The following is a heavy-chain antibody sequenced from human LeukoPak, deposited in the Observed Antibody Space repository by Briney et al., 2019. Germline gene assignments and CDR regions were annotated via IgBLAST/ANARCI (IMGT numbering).Heavy chain of an antibody. CDR1: GFTFSSYE. CDR2: ISSGSTI. J-gene: IGHJ6*04. V-gene: IGHV3-48*03. D-gene: IGHD2-2*01. Sequence: GGSLRLSCAASGFTFSSYEMNWVRQAPGKGLEWVSYISSGSTIYDADSVKGRFTISRDNSKNTLYLQMNSLRAEDTAVYYCARAGYCSSTSCYGRYYYYYGMDVWGKGTTVTVSS. CDR3: ARAGYCSSTSCYGRYYYYYGMDV.